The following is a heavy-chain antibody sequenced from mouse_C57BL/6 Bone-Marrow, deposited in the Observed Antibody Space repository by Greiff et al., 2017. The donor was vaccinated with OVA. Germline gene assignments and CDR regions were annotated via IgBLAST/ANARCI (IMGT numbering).Heavy chain of an antibody. D-gene: IGHD2-2*01. CDR2: IYPGDGDT. CDR1: GYAFSSSW. CDR3: ARGGRWLRRGDWYFDV. J-gene: IGHJ1*03. V-gene: IGHV1-82*01. Sequence: QVQLQQSGPELVKPGASVKISCKASGYAFSSSWMNWVKQRPGKGLEWIGRIYPGDGDTNYNGKFKGKATLTADKSSSTAYMQLSSLTSEDSAVYFCARGGRWLRRGDWYFDVWGTGTTVTVSS.